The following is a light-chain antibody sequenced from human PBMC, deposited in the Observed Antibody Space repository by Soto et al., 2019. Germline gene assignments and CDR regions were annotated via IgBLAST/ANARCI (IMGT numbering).Light chain of an antibody. CDR2: DAS. CDR1: QSVSSY. J-gene: IGKJ2*01. Sequence: EIVLTQSPATLSLSPGERATLSCRASQSVSSYLAWYQQKPGQAPRLLIYDASNRATGIPARFSGSGSGTGFTLTISRLEAEDSAVYYCQHYGSSPPYTFGQGTKVDIK. V-gene: IGKV3-20*01. CDR3: QHYGSSPPYT.